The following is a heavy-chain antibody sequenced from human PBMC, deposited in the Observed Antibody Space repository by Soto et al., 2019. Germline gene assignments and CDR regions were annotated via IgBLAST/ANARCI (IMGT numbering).Heavy chain of an antibody. CDR2: ISGSGGST. CDR3: AKDRRIQYSSSWYQREYYFDY. J-gene: IGHJ4*02. V-gene: IGHV3-23*01. D-gene: IGHD6-13*01. Sequence: GRSLRLSCAASGFTFSSYAMSWVRQAPGKGLEWVSAISGSGGSTYYADSVKGRFTISRDNSKNTLYLQMNSLRAEDTAVYYCAKDRRIQYSSSWYQREYYFDYWGQGTLVTVSS. CDR1: GFTFSSYA.